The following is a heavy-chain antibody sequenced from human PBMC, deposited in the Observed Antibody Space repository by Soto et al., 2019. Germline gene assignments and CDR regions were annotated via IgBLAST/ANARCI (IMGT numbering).Heavy chain of an antibody. CDR3: ARDDYDILTGQTGAFDI. J-gene: IGHJ3*02. D-gene: IGHD3-9*01. Sequence: QVQLVQSGAEVKKPGASVKVSCKASGYTFTSYGISWVRQAPGQGLEWMGWISAYNGNTNYAQKLQGRVTMTTDTSTSTAYMELRSLRSDDTAVYYCARDDYDILTGQTGAFDIWGQGTMVTVSS. V-gene: IGHV1-18*01. CDR1: GYTFTSYG. CDR2: ISAYNGNT.